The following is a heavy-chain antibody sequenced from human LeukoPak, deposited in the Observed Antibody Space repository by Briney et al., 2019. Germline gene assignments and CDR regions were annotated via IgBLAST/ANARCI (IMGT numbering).Heavy chain of an antibody. V-gene: IGHV3-74*01. CDR2: IKSDGST. CDR3: ASAPSEIGGYYPEYFRH. CDR1: GFTFSSYW. D-gene: IGHD3-22*01. Sequence: PGGSLRLSCAASGFTFSSYWMHWVRQAPGKGLVWVSRIKSDGSTNYADSVKGRFTISRDNAKNTVSPQMSSLRAEDTGVYYCASAPSEIGGYYPEYFRHWGQGTLVTVSS. J-gene: IGHJ1*01.